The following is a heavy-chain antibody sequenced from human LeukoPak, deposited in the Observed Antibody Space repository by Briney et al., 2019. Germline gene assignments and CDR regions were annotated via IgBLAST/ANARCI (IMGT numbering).Heavy chain of an antibody. V-gene: IGHV1-69*02. J-gene: IGHJ4*02. CDR2: IIPILGIA. CDR1: GGTFSSCT. D-gene: IGHD3-3*01. CDR3: ASEGITIFGVVIQAKFDY. Sequence: ASVKVSCKASGGTFSSCTISWVRQAPGQGLEWMGRIIPILGIANYAQKFQGRVTITADKSTSTAYMELSSLRSEDTAVYYCASEGITIFGVVIQAKFDYWGQGTLVTVSS.